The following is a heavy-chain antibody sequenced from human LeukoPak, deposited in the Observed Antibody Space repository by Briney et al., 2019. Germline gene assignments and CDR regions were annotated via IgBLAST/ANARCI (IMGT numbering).Heavy chain of an antibody. V-gene: IGHV3-7*03. D-gene: IGHD3-3*01. CDR3: ARESFRSGYYQSSYYHMDV. CDR2: IKQDGSEK. CDR1: GFTFSSYW. Sequence: GGSLRLSCAASGFTFSSYWMSWVRQAPGKGLEWVANIKQDGSEKYYVDSVKGRFTISRDNAKNSLYLQMNSLRAEDTAVYYCARESFRSGYYQSSYYHMDVWGKGTTVTVSS. J-gene: IGHJ6*03.